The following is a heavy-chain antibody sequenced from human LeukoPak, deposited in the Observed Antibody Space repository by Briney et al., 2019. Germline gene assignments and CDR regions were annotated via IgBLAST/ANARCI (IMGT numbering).Heavy chain of an antibody. CDR3: AREGGFLYYYMDV. CDR1: GFTFSSYA. V-gene: IGHV3-23*01. CDR2: ISGSGGST. D-gene: IGHD2/OR15-2a*01. J-gene: IGHJ6*03. Sequence: GGSLRLPCAASGFTFSSYAMSWVRQAPGKGLEWVSAISGSGGSTYYADSVKGRFTISRDNSKNTLYLQMNSLRAEDTAVYYCAREGGFLYYYMDVWGKGTTVTVSS.